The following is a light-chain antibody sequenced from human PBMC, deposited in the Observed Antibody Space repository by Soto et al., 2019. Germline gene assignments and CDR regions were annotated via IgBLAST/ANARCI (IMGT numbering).Light chain of an antibody. J-gene: IGLJ2*01. Sequence: QSALTQPASVSGSPGQSITISCTGPRSDVGGYNYVSWYQQHPGKAPKHMIYDVSNRPSGVSNRFSGSKSGNTASLTISGLQAEDEADYFCSSYTSSSTLVVFGGGTKLTVL. V-gene: IGLV2-14*01. CDR2: DVS. CDR3: SSYTSSSTLVV. CDR1: RSDVGGYNY.